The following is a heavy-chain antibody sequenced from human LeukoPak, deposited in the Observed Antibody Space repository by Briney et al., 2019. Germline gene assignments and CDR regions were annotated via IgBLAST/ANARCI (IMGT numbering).Heavy chain of an antibody. CDR1: GFTFSGYS. D-gene: IGHD3-22*01. V-gene: IGHV3-48*04. Sequence: GGSLRLSCAASGFTFSGYSMNWVRQAPGKGLEWVSYISSSSSIIYYADSVKGRFTISRDNAKNSLFLQMNSLRAEDTAVYYCARDWVGSGYYIDYWGQGTLVTVSS. CDR2: ISSSSSII. CDR3: ARDWVGSGYYIDY. J-gene: IGHJ4*02.